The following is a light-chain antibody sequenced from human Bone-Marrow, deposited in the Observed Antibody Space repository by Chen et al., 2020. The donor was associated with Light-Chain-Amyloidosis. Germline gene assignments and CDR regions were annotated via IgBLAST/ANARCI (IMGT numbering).Light chain of an antibody. Sequence: HSVLIQPPSVSGTPGRRVTISLSGGASNFGKNHVYWYQQLPGMAPKRLIYVSNQRPSGVPDRFSASKSGLSASLAISGLRAEDEGTYYCAAWDDSLTGPVFGGGTKVTGL. J-gene: IGLJ2*01. CDR3: AAWDDSLTGPV. CDR2: VSN. CDR1: ASNFGKNH. V-gene: IGLV1-47*01.